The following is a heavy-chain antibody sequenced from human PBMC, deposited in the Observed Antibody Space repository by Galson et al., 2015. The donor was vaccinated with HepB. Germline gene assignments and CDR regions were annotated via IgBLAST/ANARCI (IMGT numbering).Heavy chain of an antibody. CDR3: ANSWELPYYFDY. D-gene: IGHD1-26*01. CDR1: GFTFSSYA. J-gene: IGHJ4*02. CDR2: ISSNGGST. Sequence: SLRLSCAASGFTFSSYAMHWVRQAPGKGLEYVSAISSNGGSTYYADSVKGRFTISRDNSKNTLYLQMNSLRAEDTAVYYCANSWELPYYFDYWGQGTLVTVSS. V-gene: IGHV3-64*02.